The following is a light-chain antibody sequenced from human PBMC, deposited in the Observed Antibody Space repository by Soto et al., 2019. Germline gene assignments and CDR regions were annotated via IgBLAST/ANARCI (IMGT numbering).Light chain of an antibody. Sequence: DIVMTQSPDSLAVSLGERATINCKSSQSVLYSSNNKNYLAWYQQKPGQPPKLLIYWASTRESGVPDRFSGSGSGTDFTLTITSLQAEDVAVYYCQQFNNWPPEGTFGQGTKVEIK. CDR3: QQFNNWPPEGT. CDR2: WAS. J-gene: IGKJ1*01. CDR1: QSVLYSSNNKNY. V-gene: IGKV4-1*01.